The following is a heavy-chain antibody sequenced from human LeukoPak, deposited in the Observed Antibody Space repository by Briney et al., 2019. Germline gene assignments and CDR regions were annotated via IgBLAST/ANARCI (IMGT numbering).Heavy chain of an antibody. Sequence: SETLSLTCAVYGGSFSGYYWSWIRQPPGKGLEWIGEINHSGSTNYNPSLKSRVTISVDTSKNQFSLKLSSVTAADTAVYYCARDTYYYDSSGYYNGRYFDYWGQGTLVTISS. D-gene: IGHD3-22*01. CDR3: ARDTYYYDSSGYYNGRYFDY. CDR1: GGSFSGYY. CDR2: INHSGST. J-gene: IGHJ4*02. V-gene: IGHV4-34*01.